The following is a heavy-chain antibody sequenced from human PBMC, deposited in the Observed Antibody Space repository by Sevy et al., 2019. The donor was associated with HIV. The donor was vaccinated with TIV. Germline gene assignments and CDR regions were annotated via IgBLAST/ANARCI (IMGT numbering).Heavy chain of an antibody. Sequence: EGSLRLSCAASGFTFSTHGMHWVRQAPGKGLEWLAVIGFDGSNEYYADSVKGRFTISRDIAKNTLHLQMNSLRAEDMPVSYCARDLEFYDYADYGPAFNPDYWGRGTLVTVSS. CDR2: IGFDGSNE. V-gene: IGHV3-33*01. J-gene: IGHJ4*02. D-gene: IGHD4-17*01. CDR1: GFTFSTHG. CDR3: ARDLEFYDYADYGPAFNPDY.